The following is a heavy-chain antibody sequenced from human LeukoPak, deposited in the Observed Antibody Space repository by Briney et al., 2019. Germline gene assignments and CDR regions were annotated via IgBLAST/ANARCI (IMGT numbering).Heavy chain of an antibody. V-gene: IGHV4-39*01. CDR1: GGSISSTGY. CDR2: IYYSGST. Sequence: SETLSLTCTVSGGSISSTGYWGWIRQPPGKGLERIGSIYYSGSTYYNPSLKSRVTISVDTSKNQFSLKLSSVTAADMAVYYCARLSFGWYPFDYWGQGTLVTVSS. J-gene: IGHJ4*02. CDR3: ARLSFGWYPFDY. D-gene: IGHD6-19*01.